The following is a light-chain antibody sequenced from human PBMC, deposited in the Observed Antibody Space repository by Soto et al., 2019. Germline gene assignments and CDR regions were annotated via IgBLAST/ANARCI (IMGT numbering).Light chain of an antibody. CDR2: DVT. CDR3: SSYTNTSPLVL. V-gene: IGLV2-11*01. CDR1: SDDIGKYSY. Sequence: QSALTQPRSVSGSPGQSVTISCAGTSDDIGKYSYVSWYQQLPGKAPRVIIYDVTQRPSGVPDRFSGSKSGSTASLTISGLQPEDEADYYCSSYTNTSPLVLFGGGTKLTVL. J-gene: IGLJ2*01.